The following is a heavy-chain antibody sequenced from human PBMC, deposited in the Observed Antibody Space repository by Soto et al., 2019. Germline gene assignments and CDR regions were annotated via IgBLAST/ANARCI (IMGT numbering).Heavy chain of an antibody. CDR1: GFTFSSYS. J-gene: IGHJ6*02. CDR2: ISSSSSYI. D-gene: IGHD3-22*01. CDR3: ARVVDYYDPYYYYGLYV. Sequence: EVQLVESGGGLVKPGGSLRLSCAASGFTFSSYSMNWVRQAPGKGLEWVSSISSSSSYIYYADSVKGRFTISRDNAKNSLYLQKNSLRAEDTAVYYCARVVDYYDPYYYYGLYVWGQGTTVTVSS. V-gene: IGHV3-21*01.